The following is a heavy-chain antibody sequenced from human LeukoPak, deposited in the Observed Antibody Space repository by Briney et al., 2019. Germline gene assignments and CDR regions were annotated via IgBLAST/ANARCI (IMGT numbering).Heavy chain of an antibody. V-gene: IGHV3-30-3*01. CDR1: GFTFSSYA. CDR2: ISYDGSNK. Sequence: PGGSLRLSCAASGFTFSSYAMHWVRQAPGKGLEWVAVISYDGSNKYYADSVKGRFTISRDNSKNTLYLQMNSLRAEDTAVYYCARAKYSNYYYYCGMDVWGQGTTVTVSS. CDR3: ARAKYSNYYYYCGMDV. D-gene: IGHD4-11*01. J-gene: IGHJ6*02.